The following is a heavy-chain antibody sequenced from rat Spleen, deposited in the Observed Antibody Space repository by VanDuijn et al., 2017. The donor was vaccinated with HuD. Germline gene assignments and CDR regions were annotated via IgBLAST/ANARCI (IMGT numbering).Heavy chain of an antibody. CDR3: ARHGYPGLYYFDY. Sequence: EVQLVESGGGLIQPGRSLNLSCVASGFTFSYYGMAWVRQTPTKGLDWVASISTGGGNTYYRDSVKGRFTISRDNGKSTLYLQMDSLRSEDTATYYCARHGYPGLYYFDYWGQGVMVTVSS. CDR2: ISTGGGNT. CDR1: GFTFSYYG. V-gene: IGHV5S23*01. D-gene: IGHD1-4*01. J-gene: IGHJ2*01.